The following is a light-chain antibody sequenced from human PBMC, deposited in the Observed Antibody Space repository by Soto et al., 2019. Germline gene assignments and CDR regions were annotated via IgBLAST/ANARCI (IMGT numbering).Light chain of an antibody. V-gene: IGKV3-20*01. J-gene: IGKJ4*01. CDR2: GAS. Sequence: EIVLTQSPGTLSLSPGERATLSCRASQSVSSSYVAWYQLKPGQAPRLFIYGASSRATGIPDRFSGSGSGTDFTLIISRLEPVDFAVYYCKQYGSSPPTFGGGTKVEIK. CDR3: KQYGSSPPT. CDR1: QSVSSSY.